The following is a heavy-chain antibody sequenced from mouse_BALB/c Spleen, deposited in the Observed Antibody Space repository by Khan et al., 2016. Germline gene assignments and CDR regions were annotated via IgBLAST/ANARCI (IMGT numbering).Heavy chain of an antibody. CDR2: ISSSGGN. D-gene: IGHD3-3*01. J-gene: IGHJ4*01. V-gene: IGHV3-8*02. CDR1: VDSITNNY. CDR3: ARYVRDAMDY. Sequence: EVQLQESGPSLVKPSQTLSLTCSVTVDSITNNYWNWIRKFPGNKLEYMGYISSSGGNYYNQSHKRRISITRDTSKNQYYLQLNSVTTEDTATYYCARYVRDAMDYWDQGTSVTVSS.